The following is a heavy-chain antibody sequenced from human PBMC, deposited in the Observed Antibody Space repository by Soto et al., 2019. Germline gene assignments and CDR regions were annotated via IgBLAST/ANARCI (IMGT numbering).Heavy chain of an antibody. CDR2: ISYDGSNK. J-gene: IGHJ4*02. CDR3: ARAPYLYRVAARPSFDY. D-gene: IGHD6-6*01. V-gene: IGHV3-30-3*01. Sequence: GGSLRLSCAASGFTFSSYAMHWVRQAPGKGLEWVAVISYDGSNKYYADSVKGRFTISRDNSKNTLYLQMNSLRAEDTAVYYCARAPYLYRVAARPSFDYWGQGTLVTVSS. CDR1: GFTFSSYA.